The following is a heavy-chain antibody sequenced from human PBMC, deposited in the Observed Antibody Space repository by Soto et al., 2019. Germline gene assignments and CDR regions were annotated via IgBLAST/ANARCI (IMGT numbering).Heavy chain of an antibody. CDR2: MNPNSGNT. Sequence: QVQLVQSGAEVKKPGASVKVSCKASGYTFTSYDINWVRQATGQGLEWMGWMNPNSGNTGYAQKFQGRVTMTRNTSISTAYMELSRLRSEDTAVYYCAREHSSSWGCDYWGQGTLVTVSS. V-gene: IGHV1-8*01. CDR1: GYTFTSYD. CDR3: AREHSSSWGCDY. D-gene: IGHD6-13*01. J-gene: IGHJ4*02.